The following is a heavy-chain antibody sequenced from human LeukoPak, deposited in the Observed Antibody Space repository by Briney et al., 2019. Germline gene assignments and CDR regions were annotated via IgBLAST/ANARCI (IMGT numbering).Heavy chain of an antibody. V-gene: IGHV3-23*01. CDR1: GFTFSSYA. J-gene: IGHJ4*02. CDR2: ISGSGGST. CDR3: AKEGQGGIYYYDSSGYYPHYFDY. D-gene: IGHD3-22*01. Sequence: GGSLRLSCAASGFTFSSYAMSWVRQAPGKGLDWASAISGSGGSTYYADSVKGRFTISRDNSKNTLYLQMNRLRAEDTAVYYCAKEGQGGIYYYDSSGYYPHYFDYWGQGTLVTVSS.